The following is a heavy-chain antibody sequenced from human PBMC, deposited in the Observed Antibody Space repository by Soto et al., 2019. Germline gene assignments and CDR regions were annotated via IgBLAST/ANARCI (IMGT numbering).Heavy chain of an antibody. V-gene: IGHV3-21*01. D-gene: IGHD2-2*01. CDR1: GFTFSSYS. J-gene: IGHJ4*02. Sequence: GGSLRLSCAASGFTFSSYSMNWVLQAPWKGLEWVSSISSSSSYIYYADSVKGRFTISRDNAKNSLYLQMNSLRAEDTAVYYCARDPYCSSTSCAGFDYWGQGTLVTVSS. CDR2: ISSSSSYI. CDR3: ARDPYCSSTSCAGFDY.